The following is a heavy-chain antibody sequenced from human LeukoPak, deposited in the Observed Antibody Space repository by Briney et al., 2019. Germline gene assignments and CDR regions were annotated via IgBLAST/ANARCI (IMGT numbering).Heavy chain of an antibody. Sequence: SETLSLTCAVYGGSFSGYYWSWIRQPPGKGLEWIGEINHSGSTNYNPSLKSRVTISVDTSKNQFSLKLSSVTAADTAVYYCARGRRRGYYMDVWGKGTTVTVSS. V-gene: IGHV4-34*01. J-gene: IGHJ6*03. CDR2: INHSGST. CDR3: ARGRRRGYYMDV. CDR1: GGSFSGYY.